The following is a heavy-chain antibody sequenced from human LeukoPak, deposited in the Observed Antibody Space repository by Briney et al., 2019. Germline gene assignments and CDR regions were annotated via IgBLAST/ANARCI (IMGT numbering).Heavy chain of an antibody. V-gene: IGHV3-30*09. CDR3: ARDYTSRGGRWSGALDI. J-gene: IGHJ3*02. D-gene: IGHD3-3*01. CDR1: GFTFSSYA. CDR2: ISYDGSDK. Sequence: GGSLRLSCTASGFTFSSYAMHWVRQAPGKGLEWVAVISYDGSDKYYADSLKGRFAISRDNSKNTLYLQMNSLRAEDTAVYYCARDYTSRGGRWSGALDIWGQGTMVTVSS.